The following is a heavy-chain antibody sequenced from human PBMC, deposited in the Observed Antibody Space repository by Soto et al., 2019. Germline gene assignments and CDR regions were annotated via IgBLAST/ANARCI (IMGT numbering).Heavy chain of an antibody. V-gene: IGHV4-34*01. Sequence: QVQLQQWGAGLLKPSETLSLTCAVYGGSFSGYYWSWTRQPPGKGLEWIGEINHSASTNYNPSLKSRVTISVDTSKNQLSLELSSVTAADTAVYYCARGGGGYRYTHIITRSIRNPTYFDYWGQGTLVTVSS. CDR2: INHSAST. J-gene: IGHJ4*02. CDR3: ARGGGGYRYTHIITRSIRNPTYFDY. D-gene: IGHD3-16*02. CDR1: GGSFSGYY.